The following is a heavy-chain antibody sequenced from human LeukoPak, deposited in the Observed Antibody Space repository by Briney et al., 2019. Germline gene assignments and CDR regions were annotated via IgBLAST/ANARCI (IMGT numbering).Heavy chain of an antibody. Sequence: GASVKVPCKASGGTFSSYAISWVRQAPGQGLEWMGRIIPILGIANYAQKFQGRVTITADKSTSTAYMELSSLRSEDTAVYYCARGEGDGYNDYLDYWGQGTLVTVSS. V-gene: IGHV1-69*04. CDR1: GGTFSSYA. CDR2: IIPILGIA. D-gene: IGHD5-24*01. J-gene: IGHJ4*02. CDR3: ARGEGDGYNDYLDY.